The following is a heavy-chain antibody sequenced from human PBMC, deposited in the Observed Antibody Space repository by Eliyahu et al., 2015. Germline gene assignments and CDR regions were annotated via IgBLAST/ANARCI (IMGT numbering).Heavy chain of an antibody. J-gene: IGHJ6*02. CDR2: INPNSGGT. D-gene: IGHD1-26*01. CDR1: GYTFTGYX. V-gene: IGHV1-2*02. CDR3: ARDPLGVVGATATPYGMDV. Sequence: QVQLVQSGAEVKKPGASVKVSCXASGYTFTGYXXPWVRQAPGQGLEWMGWINPNSGGTNYAQKFQGRVTMTRDTSISTAYMELSRLRSDDTAVYYCARDPLGVVGATATPYGMDVWGQGTTVTVSS.